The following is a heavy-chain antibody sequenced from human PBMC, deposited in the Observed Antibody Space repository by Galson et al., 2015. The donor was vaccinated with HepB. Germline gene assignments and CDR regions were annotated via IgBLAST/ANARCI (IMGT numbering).Heavy chain of an antibody. V-gene: IGHV4-59*04. D-gene: IGHD5-18*01. CDR2: ISYSGNT. CDR1: GGSLNNYF. CDR3: AKEYNYGYGDY. J-gene: IGHJ4*02. Sequence: ETLSLTCTVFGGSLNNYFWSWIRQSPGKGLEWIATISYSGNTYYNPSLKSRVTISADTSRNLFSLKLNSVTAADTAVYFCAKEYNYGYGDYWGQGTLVTVSS.